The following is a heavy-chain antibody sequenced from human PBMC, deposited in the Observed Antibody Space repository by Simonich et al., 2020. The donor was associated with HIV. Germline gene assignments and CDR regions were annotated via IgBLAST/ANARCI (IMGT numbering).Heavy chain of an antibody. D-gene: IGHD3-16*01. CDR2: ISYDGSNK. CDR3: ASGGSISSVWADDY. CDR1: GFTFSSYA. Sequence: QVQLVESGGGVVQPGRSLRLSCAASGFTFSSYAMHWVRQAPGKGLEWVAVISYDGSNKYYAESGKGRFTNSRDNSKNTLELQMNSLRAEDTAVYYCASGGSISSVWADDYWGQGTLVTVSS. V-gene: IGHV3-30*07. J-gene: IGHJ4*02.